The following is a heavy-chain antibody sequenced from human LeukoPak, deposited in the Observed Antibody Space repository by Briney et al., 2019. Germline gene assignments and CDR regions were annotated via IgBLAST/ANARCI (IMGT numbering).Heavy chain of an antibody. CDR1: GFTFSSYS. CDR3: ARSGIAVAGHDY. CDR2: ISSSSSYI. V-gene: IGHV3-21*01. D-gene: IGHD6-19*01. Sequence: GGSLRLSCAASGFTFSSYSMNWVRQAPGKGLEWVSSISSSSSYIYYADPVKGRFTISRDNAKNSLNLQMNSLRAEDTAVYYCARSGIAVAGHDYWGQGTLVTVSS. J-gene: IGHJ4*02.